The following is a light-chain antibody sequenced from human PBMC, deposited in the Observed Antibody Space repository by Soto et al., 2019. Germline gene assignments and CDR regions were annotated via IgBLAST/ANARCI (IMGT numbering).Light chain of an antibody. V-gene: IGLV2-8*01. CDR1: SSDVGGYNY. CDR3: GTWDISLSLWV. Sequence: QSALTQPPSASGSPGQSVTISCTGTSSDVGGYNYVSWYQQYPGRAPKLMIYEVTKRPSGIPDRFSGSKSGTSATLGITGLQTGDEADYYCGTWDISLSLWVFGGGTKVTVL. CDR2: EVT. J-gene: IGLJ3*02.